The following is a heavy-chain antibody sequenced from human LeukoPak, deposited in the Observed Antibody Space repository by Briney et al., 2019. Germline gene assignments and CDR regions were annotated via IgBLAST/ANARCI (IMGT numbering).Heavy chain of an antibody. J-gene: IGHJ4*02. D-gene: IGHD5-18*01. CDR2: INHSGST. CDR1: GGSFSGYY. CDR3: ARGYGYSYGSVDY. Sequence: SETLSLTCAAYGGSFSGYYWSWIRQPPGKGLEWIGEINHSGSTNYNPSLKSRVTISVDTSKNQFSLKLSSVTAADTAVYYCARGYGYSYGSVDYWGQGTLVTVSS. V-gene: IGHV4-34*01.